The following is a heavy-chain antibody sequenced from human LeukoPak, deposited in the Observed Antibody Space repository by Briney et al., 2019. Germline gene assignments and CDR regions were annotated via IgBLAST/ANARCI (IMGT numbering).Heavy chain of an antibody. Sequence: GGSLRLSCAASGFMFSNYAMSWVRQAPGRGLEWVSAVKTSAGDTYYADSVRGRFTISRDNSKSTVYLHMNSLRDEDSALYYCAKGQMATILGFDSWGQGALVTVSS. CDR2: VKTSAGDT. V-gene: IGHV3-23*01. J-gene: IGHJ4*02. D-gene: IGHD5-24*01. CDR1: GFMFSNYA. CDR3: AKGQMATILGFDS.